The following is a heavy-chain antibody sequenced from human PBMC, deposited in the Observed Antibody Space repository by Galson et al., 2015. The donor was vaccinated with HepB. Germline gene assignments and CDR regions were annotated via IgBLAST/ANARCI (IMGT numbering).Heavy chain of an antibody. D-gene: IGHD3-10*01. J-gene: IGHJ4*02. CDR3: ARDSHYYGSGSNFDY. V-gene: IGHV1-18*04. CDR2: ISAYNGNT. Sequence: SVKVSCKASGYTFTSYGISWVRQAPGQGLEWMGWISAYNGNTNYAQKLQGRVTMTTDTSTSTAYMELRSLRSDDTAVYYCARDSHYYGSGSNFDYWGQGTLVTVSS. CDR1: GYTFTSYG.